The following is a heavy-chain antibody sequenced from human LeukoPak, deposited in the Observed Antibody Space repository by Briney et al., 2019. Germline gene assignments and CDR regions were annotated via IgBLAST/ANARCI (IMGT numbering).Heavy chain of an antibody. CDR3: ARSLGYCSSTSCRAAFDI. J-gene: IGHJ3*02. CDR2: INPNSGGT. V-gene: IGHV1-2*04. CDR1: GYTFTGYY. D-gene: IGHD2-2*01. Sequence: GASVKVSCKASGYTFTGYYMHWVRQAPGQGLEWMGWINPNSGGTNYAQKFQGWVTMTRDTSISTAYMELSRLRSDDTAVYYCARSLGYCSSTSCRAAFDIWGQGTMVTVSS.